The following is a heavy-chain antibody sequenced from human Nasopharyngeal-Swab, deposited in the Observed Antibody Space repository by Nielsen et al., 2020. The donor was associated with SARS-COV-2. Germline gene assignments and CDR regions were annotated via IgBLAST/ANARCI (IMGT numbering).Heavy chain of an antibody. CDR1: GFTFSSYA. J-gene: IGHJ5*02. CDR2: ISGSGGST. Sequence: GESLKISCAASGFTFSSYAMSWVRQAPGKGLEWVSAISGSGGSTYYADSVKGRFTISRDNSKNTLYLQMNSLRAEDTAVYYCAKVRRREPSWFDPWGQGTLVTVSS. V-gene: IGHV3-23*01. CDR3: AKVRRREPSWFDP. D-gene: IGHD1-26*01.